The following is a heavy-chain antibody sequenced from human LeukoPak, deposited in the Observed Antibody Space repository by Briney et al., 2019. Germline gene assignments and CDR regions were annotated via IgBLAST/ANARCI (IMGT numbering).Heavy chain of an antibody. V-gene: IGHV4-59*01. J-gene: IGHJ5*02. CDR1: GGSISSYY. Sequence: PSETLSLTRTVSGGSISSYYWSWIRQPPGKGLEWIGYIYYSGSTNYNPSLKSRVTISVDTSKNQFSLKLSSVTAADTAVYYCARSITMVRGATRAVWFDPWGQGTLVTVSS. CDR3: ARSITMVRGATRAVWFDP. D-gene: IGHD3-10*01. CDR2: IYYSGST.